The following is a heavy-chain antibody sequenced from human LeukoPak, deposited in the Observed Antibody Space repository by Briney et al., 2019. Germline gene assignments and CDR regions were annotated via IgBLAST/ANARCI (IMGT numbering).Heavy chain of an antibody. J-gene: IGHJ4*02. D-gene: IGHD3-10*01. Sequence: GGSLRLPCAASGFTFSTYSMNWVRQAPGKGLEWISYISTTSNTIYYADSVKGRFTISRDNAKSSLYLQMNSLRAEDTAVYYCARRSSTYYFDSWGQGTLVTVSS. CDR2: ISTTSNTI. V-gene: IGHV3-48*01. CDR3: ARRSSTYYFDS. CDR1: GFTFSTYS.